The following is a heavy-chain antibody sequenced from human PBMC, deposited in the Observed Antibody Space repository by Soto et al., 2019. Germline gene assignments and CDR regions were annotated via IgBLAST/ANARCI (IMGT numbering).Heavy chain of an antibody. J-gene: IGHJ4*02. Sequence: QVQLVESGGGVVQPGRSLRLSCAASGFSFSTYGMHWVRQAPGKGLEWVAAISHHGSNKYYADTVKGRFTIFRDNSKNTQYLHLNSLRAEDTAVYYCAKDHGGGSYPFDYWGQGTLVTVSS. CDR3: AKDHGGGSYPFDY. CDR1: GFSFSTYG. D-gene: IGHD1-26*01. CDR2: ISHHGSNK. V-gene: IGHV3-30*18.